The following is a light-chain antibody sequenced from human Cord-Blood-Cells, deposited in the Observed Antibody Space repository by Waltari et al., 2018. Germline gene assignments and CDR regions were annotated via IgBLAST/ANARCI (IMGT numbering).Light chain of an antibody. CDR1: SSDVGGYNY. J-gene: IGLJ3*02. V-gene: IGLV2-14*01. CDR3: SSYTSSSTWV. CDR2: EVS. Sequence: QSALTQPASVSGSPGQAITISCTGTSSDVGGYNYVSWYQQHPGKAPKLMIYEVSNRPSGVSNRFSDPKSGNTASLTISGLQAEDEADYYCSSYTSSSTWVFGGGTKLTVL.